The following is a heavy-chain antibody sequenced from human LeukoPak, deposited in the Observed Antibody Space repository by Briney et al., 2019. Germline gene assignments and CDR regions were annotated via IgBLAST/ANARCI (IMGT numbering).Heavy chain of an antibody. V-gene: IGHV1-18*04. J-gene: IGHJ5*02. Sequence: ASVKVSCKASGYTFTSYYMHWVRQAPGQGLEWMGWISAYNGNTNYAQKLQGRVTMTTDTSTSTAYMELRSLRSDDTAVYYCARGGNYDFWSGYGANVYNWFDPWGQGTLVTVSS. CDR2: ISAYNGNT. CDR3: ARGGNYDFWSGYGANVYNWFDP. D-gene: IGHD3-3*01. CDR1: GYTFTSYY.